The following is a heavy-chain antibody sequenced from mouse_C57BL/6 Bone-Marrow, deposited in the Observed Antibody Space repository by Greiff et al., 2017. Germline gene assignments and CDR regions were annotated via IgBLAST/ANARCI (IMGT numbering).Heavy chain of an antibody. CDR2: IHPNSGST. CDR3: ARSANGRERYFDY. CDR1: GYTFTSYW. Sequence: QVQLKQSGAELVKPGASVKLSCKASGYTFTSYWMHWVKQRPGQGLEWIGMIHPNSGSTNYNEKFKSKATLTVDKSSSTAYMQLSSLTSEDSVVYYCARSANGRERYFDYWGQGTTLTVSS. J-gene: IGHJ2*01. D-gene: IGHD6-1*01. V-gene: IGHV1-64*01.